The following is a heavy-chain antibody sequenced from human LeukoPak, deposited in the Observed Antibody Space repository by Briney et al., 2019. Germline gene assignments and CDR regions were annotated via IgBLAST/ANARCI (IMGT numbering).Heavy chain of an antibody. CDR1: GFSFSSYA. Sequence: QPGGSLRLSCAASGFSFSSYAMHWVRQAPGKGLEWVAVISFDGSNKYNADSVKGRFTISRDNSKNTLYLQMNSLRAEDTDVYYCARGGTTVTSAPFDYWGQGTLVTVSS. V-gene: IGHV3-30-3*01. J-gene: IGHJ4*02. D-gene: IGHD4-17*01. CDR2: ISFDGSNK. CDR3: ARGGTTVTSAPFDY.